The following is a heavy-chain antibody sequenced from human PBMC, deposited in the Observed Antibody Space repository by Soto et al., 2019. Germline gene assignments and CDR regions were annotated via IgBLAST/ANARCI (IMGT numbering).Heavy chain of an antibody. CDR3: ARDFMTRIDY. CDR2: IYYSGST. J-gene: IGHJ4*02. V-gene: IGHV4-31*02. CDR1: GGSISSGGYY. Sequence: TLYLTXTDSGGSISSGGYYWSCIRQHPGKGLEWIGYIYYSGSTYYNPSLKSRVTISVDTSKNQFSLKLSSVTAADTAVYYCARDFMTRIDYWGQGTLVTVSS. D-gene: IGHD2-2*01.